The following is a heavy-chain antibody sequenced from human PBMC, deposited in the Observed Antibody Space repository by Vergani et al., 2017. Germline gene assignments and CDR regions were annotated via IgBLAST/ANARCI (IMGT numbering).Heavy chain of an antibody. CDR3: ARSYYESSGYCPFDY. J-gene: IGHJ4*02. D-gene: IGHD3-22*01. V-gene: IGHV1-69*12. Sequence: QVQLVQSGAEVKKPGSSLKVSCKAPGGTFSSFAISWVRQAPGQGLEWMGGIIPIFGTANYAQKFQGRVTITADESTSTAYMGLSSLRSEDTAVYYCARSYYESSGYCPFDYWGQGTLVTVSS. CDR1: GGTFSSFA. CDR2: IIPIFGTA.